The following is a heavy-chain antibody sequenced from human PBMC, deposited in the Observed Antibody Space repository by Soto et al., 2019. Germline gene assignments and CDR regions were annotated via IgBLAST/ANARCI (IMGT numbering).Heavy chain of an antibody. CDR3: ARTRYGSGKRWFDP. D-gene: IGHD3-10*01. CDR1: GGSFSGYY. V-gene: IGHV4-34*01. J-gene: IGHJ5*02. CDR2: INHSGST. Sequence: SETLSLTCAVYGGSFSGYYWSWIRQPPGKGLEWIGEINHSGSTNYNPSLKSRVTISVDTSKNQFSLKLSSVTAADTAVYYCARTRYGSGKRWFDPWGQGTLVTVSS.